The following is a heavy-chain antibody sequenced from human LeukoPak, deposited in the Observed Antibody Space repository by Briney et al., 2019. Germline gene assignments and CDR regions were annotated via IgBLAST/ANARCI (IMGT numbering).Heavy chain of an antibody. CDR1: GYTFTGYY. CDR3: ARGYDFWSRWENWLDP. V-gene: IGHV1-2*02. D-gene: IGHD3-3*01. J-gene: IGHJ5*02. Sequence: ASVKVSCKASGYTFTGYYMHWVRQAPGQGLEWMGWINPNSGGTNYAQKFQGRVTMTRDTSISTAYMELSRLRSDDTAVYYCARGYDFWSRWENWLDPWGQGTLVTVSS. CDR2: INPNSGGT.